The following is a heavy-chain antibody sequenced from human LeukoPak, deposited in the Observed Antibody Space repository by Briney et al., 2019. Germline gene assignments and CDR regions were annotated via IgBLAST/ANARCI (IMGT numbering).Heavy chain of an antibody. V-gene: IGHV3-15*01. D-gene: IGHD6-13*01. CDR1: GFTFSTYN. CDR2: TKSKTDGGTT. CDR3: TSYSSIWYFFDC. Sequence: GGSLRLSCAASGFTFSTYNMNWVRQAPGKGLEWVGRTKSKTDGGTTEYAAPVKGRFTISRDDSKNTLFLQMNSLKTEDTAIYYCTSYSSIWYFFDCWGQGTEVTVSP. J-gene: IGHJ5*01.